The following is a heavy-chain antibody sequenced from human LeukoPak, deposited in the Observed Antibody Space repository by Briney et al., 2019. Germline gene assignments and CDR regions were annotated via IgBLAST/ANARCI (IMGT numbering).Heavy chain of an antibody. CDR2: IRSKANSYAT. CDR3: TIAKPQAEDYFDY. J-gene: IGHJ4*02. CDR1: GFTFSGSA. V-gene: IGHV3-73*01. Sequence: GGSLRLSCAASGFTFSGSAMHWVRQASGKGLEWVGRIRSKANSYATAYAASVKGRFTISRDDSKNTAYLQMNSLKTEDTAVYYCTIAKPQAEDYFDYWGQGTLVTVSS.